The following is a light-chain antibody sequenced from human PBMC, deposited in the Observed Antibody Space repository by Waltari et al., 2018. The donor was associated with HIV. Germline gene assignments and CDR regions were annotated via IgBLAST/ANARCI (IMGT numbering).Light chain of an antibody. J-gene: IGLJ3*02. V-gene: IGLV1-40*03. CDR3: QSDDSGRGGVTWV. CDR1: NSNNGAGQG. Sequence: QSVLTQPPSLSGAPGHRVTISCTGDNSNNGAGQGVHWYQYLPDTGPKLVLFGETSGPYGDVDRFSGLRSVDAAVLAIMALQAEDEAEDYCQSDDSGRGGVTWVFGGGTPVTVL. CDR2: GET.